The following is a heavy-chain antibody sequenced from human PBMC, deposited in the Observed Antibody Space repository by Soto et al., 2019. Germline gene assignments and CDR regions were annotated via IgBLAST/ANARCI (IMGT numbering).Heavy chain of an antibody. V-gene: IGHV3-13*01. J-gene: IGHJ6*02. CDR2: TGAGGDT. CDR3: AREIRDSGLGGNYFNGMDV. CDR1: GFTFTRSD. Sequence: EVQLVESGGGFEQPGGSLRLSCAASGFTFTRSDMHWVRQITGRGLEWVSATGAGGDTYYAGSVKGRFTISRDNAKNSVYLQMNSLRDGDTAVYYCAREIRDSGLGGNYFNGMDVWGQGTTVTVSS. D-gene: IGHD1-7*01.